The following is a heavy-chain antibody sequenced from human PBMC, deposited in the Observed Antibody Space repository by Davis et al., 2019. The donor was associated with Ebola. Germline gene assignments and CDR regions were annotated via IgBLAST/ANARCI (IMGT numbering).Heavy chain of an antibody. V-gene: IGHV1-18*01. Sequence: AASVKVSCKASGYTFSNYGINWVRQAPGQGLEWMGWISGYNGNTNYAQKLQGRVTMTTDTFTGTAYMELRSLRSDDTAVYYCARSGRVVVTAMADYWGQGTLVTVSS. D-gene: IGHD2-21*02. J-gene: IGHJ4*02. CDR2: ISGYNGNT. CDR1: GYTFSNYG. CDR3: ARSGRVVVTAMADY.